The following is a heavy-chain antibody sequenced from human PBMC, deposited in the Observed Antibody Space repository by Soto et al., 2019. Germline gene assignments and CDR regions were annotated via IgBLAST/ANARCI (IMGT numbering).Heavy chain of an antibody. V-gene: IGHV3-23*01. J-gene: IGHJ4*01. Sequence: PGGSLRLSCAASGFTFSSYAMTWVRQAPGKGLEWVSAISGSGGSTYYADSVKGRFTISRDNSKNTLYLQMSSLRAEDTAVYYCARDPGGPTHRGWFVHCGPGSRFTVSS. CDR1: GFTFSSYA. D-gene: IGHD2-8*01. CDR2: ISGSGGST. CDR3: ARDPGGPTHRGWFVH.